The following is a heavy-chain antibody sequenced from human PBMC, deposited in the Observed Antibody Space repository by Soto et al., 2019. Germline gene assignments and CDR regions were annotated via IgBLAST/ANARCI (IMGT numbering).Heavy chain of an antibody. V-gene: IGHV3-74*01. D-gene: IGHD4-17*01. Sequence: EVQLVESGGGLVQPGGSLRLSCAASGFTFSSYWMHWVRQAPGKGLVWVSRINSDGSSTSYADSVKGRFTISRDNAKNTLYLQMNSLRADDTAVYYCARDMSTVVTPRYYGMDVWGQGTTVTVSS. CDR2: INSDGSST. CDR3: ARDMSTVVTPRYYGMDV. J-gene: IGHJ6*02. CDR1: GFTFSSYW.